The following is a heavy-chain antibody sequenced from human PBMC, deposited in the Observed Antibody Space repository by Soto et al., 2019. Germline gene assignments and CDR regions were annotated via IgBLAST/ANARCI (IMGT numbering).Heavy chain of an antibody. D-gene: IGHD6-6*01. V-gene: IGHV4-31*02. CDR3: AREEAVRLERRFDS. CDR1: GGSISSGGYS. Sequence: SETLSLTCTVSGGSISSGGYSWDWVRQRPGKGLEWIGYIYSSGSTYYNPSLRSRLTISIDTSQNLFSLKLSSVTAADTAVYFCAREEAVRLERRFDSWGQGTLVTVSS. J-gene: IGHJ5*01. CDR2: IYSSGST.